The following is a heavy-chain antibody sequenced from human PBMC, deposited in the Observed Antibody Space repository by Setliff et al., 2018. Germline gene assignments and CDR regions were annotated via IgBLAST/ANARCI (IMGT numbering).Heavy chain of an antibody. CDR3: ATWSGSFSAF. V-gene: IGHV3-64*02. CDR2: ISYSDDRA. J-gene: IGHJ4*02. Sequence: GGSLRLSCAASGFSFSTTSMHWVRQGPGKGLEYVAAISYSDDRAYYTDSVRGRFTISRDNSKNTLYLQMGSLRAEDMAVYFCATWSGSFSAFWGQGTLVTVSS. CDR1: GFSFSTTS. D-gene: IGHD1-26*01.